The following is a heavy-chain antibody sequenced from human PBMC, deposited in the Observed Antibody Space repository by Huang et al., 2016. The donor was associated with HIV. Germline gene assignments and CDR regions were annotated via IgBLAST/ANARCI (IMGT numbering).Heavy chain of an antibody. Sequence: QVQLVQSGAEVKKPGSSVKVSCKASGGTFSSYAISWVRQAPGQGLEWMGGIIPIFGTANDAQKCEDRVTITADESTGTAYMELGSLRSEDTAVYYCARDVVDTQPRTYYYYMDVWGKGTTVTVSS. J-gene: IGHJ6*03. D-gene: IGHD5-18*01. V-gene: IGHV1-69*13. CDR1: GGTFSSYA. CDR2: IIPIFGTA. CDR3: ARDVVDTQPRTYYYYMDV.